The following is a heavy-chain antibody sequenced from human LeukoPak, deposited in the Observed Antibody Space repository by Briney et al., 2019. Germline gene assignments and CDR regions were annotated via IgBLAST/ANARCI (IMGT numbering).Heavy chain of an antibody. V-gene: IGHV4-30-2*01. CDR1: GGSISSGGYS. CDR3: ARDGLTTVERYWYFDL. CDR2: IYHSGST. Sequence: PSETLSLTCAVSGGSISSGGYSWSWIRQPPGKGLEWIRYIYHSGSTYYNPSLKSRVTISVDRSKNQFSLKLSSVTAADTAVYYCARDGLTTVERYWYFDLWGRGTLVTVSS. J-gene: IGHJ2*01. D-gene: IGHD4-17*01.